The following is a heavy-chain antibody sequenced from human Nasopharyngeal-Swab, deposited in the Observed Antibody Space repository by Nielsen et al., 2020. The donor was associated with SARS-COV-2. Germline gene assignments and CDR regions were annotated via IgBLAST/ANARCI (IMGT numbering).Heavy chain of an antibody. Sequence: SETLSLTCTVSGGSISSYYWSWIRQPPGKGLEWIGYIYYSGSTNYNPSLKSRVTMSVDKSKNQFSLKLTSVTAADTAVYYCARNSNSVTGSDAFDIWGQGTMVTVSS. CDR3: ARNSNSVTGSDAFDI. J-gene: IGHJ3*02. CDR2: IYYSGST. CDR1: GGSISSYY. D-gene: IGHD4-17*01. V-gene: IGHV4-59*12.